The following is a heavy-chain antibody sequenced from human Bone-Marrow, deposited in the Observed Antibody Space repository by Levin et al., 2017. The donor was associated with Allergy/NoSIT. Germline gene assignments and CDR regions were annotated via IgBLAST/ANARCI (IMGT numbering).Heavy chain of an antibody. V-gene: IGHV3-21*01. CDR1: GFTFSLYS. J-gene: IGHJ3*02. CDR3: ARGIIGDVRVAHKEAFDI. D-gene: IGHD2/OR15-2a*01. CDR2: TSSSGTDM. Sequence: GGSLRLSCTVSGFTFSLYSMNWVRQAPGKGLEWVSSTSSSGTDMYNADSVKGRFTISRDNAKNSLNLQMSSLRAEDTAVYYCARGIIGDVRVAHKEAFDIWGQGTMVTVSS.